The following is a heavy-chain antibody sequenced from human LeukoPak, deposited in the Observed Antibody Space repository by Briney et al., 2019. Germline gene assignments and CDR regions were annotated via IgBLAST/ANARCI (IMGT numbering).Heavy chain of an antibody. Sequence: GGSLRLSRAASGFSFSSYWMSWVRQAPGKGLEWVANIKQDGSEKYYVDSVKGRFTISRDNAKNTLYLQMNSLRAEDTAVYYCARELGSSYGYNFFDYWGQGTLVTFSS. V-gene: IGHV3-7*03. CDR2: IKQDGSEK. J-gene: IGHJ4*02. CDR3: ARELGSSYGYNFFDY. D-gene: IGHD5-18*01. CDR1: GFSFSSYW.